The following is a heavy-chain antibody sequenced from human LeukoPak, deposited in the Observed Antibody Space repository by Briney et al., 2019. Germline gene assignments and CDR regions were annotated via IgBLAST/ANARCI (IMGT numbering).Heavy chain of an antibody. CDR3: ARQKGSFYGDSAGWFDP. J-gene: IGHJ5*02. CDR1: GGSISSSSYY. Sequence: SETLSLTCTVSGGSISSSSYYWGWIRQPPGKGLEWIGSIFYSGSTYYDPSLKSRVTMSVDTSKNQFSLKLSSVTAADTAVYYCARQKGSFYGDSAGWFDPWGQGTLVTVSS. D-gene: IGHD4-17*01. V-gene: IGHV4-39*01. CDR2: IFYSGST.